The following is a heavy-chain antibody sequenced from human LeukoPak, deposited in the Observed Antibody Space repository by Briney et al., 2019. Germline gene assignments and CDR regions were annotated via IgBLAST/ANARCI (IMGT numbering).Heavy chain of an antibody. V-gene: IGHV3-21*01. Sequence: GRSLRLSCAASGFTFSSYAMHWVRQAPGKGLEWVSSISRSSSYIYYADSVKGRFTISRDNAKNSLFLQMNSLRAEDTAVYYCARETQYCSSTSLGLECTNNWFDPWGQGTLVTVSS. J-gene: IGHJ5*02. CDR1: GFTFSSYA. D-gene: IGHD2-2*01. CDR2: ISRSSSYI. CDR3: ARETQYCSSTSLGLECTNNWFDP.